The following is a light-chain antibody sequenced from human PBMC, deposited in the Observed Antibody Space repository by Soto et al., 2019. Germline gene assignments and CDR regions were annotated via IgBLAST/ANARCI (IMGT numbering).Light chain of an antibody. J-gene: IGLJ1*01. CDR3: CSYTSSGTYV. Sequence: QSALTQPASVSGSPGQSITISCTGTGSDVGGYDYVSWYQQYPGKAPKLVIYDVTNRPSGVSNRFSGSKSGNTAALIIFGLQADDEADYYCCSYTSSGTYVFGTGTKVTVL. V-gene: IGLV2-14*03. CDR2: DVT. CDR1: GSDVGGYDY.